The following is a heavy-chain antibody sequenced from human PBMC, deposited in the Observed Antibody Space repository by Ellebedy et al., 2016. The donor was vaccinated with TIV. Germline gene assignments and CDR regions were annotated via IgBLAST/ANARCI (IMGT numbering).Heavy chain of an antibody. CDR1: GGSISSGGYY. D-gene: IGHD6-19*01. J-gene: IGHJ4*02. CDR3: ARRGGAVASHFYFDY. CDR2: IYYSGST. V-gene: IGHV4-31*03. Sequence: LRLSXTVSGGSISSGGYYWSWIRQHPGKGLEWIGYIYYSGSTYYKPSLKSRVTISIDTSKNQFSLKLSSLTAADTAVYYCARRGGAVASHFYFDYWGQGTLVTVSS.